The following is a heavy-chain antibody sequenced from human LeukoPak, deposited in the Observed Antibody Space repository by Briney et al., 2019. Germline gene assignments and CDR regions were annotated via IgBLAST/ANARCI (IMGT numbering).Heavy chain of an antibody. Sequence: SVKVSCKASGGTFSSYAISWVRQAPGQGLEWMGGIIPIFGTANYAQKFQGRVTITADESTSTAYMELSSLRSEDTAVYYCARMRDIVVVPAALDYWGQGTLDTVPS. CDR1: GGTFSSYA. CDR2: IIPIFGTA. D-gene: IGHD2-2*01. CDR3: ARMRDIVVVPAALDY. V-gene: IGHV1-69*13. J-gene: IGHJ4*02.